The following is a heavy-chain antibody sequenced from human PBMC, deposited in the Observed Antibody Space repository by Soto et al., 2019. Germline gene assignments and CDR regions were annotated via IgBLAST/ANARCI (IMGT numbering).Heavy chain of an antibody. Sequence: GGSLRLSCAASGFTFSDHYMNWIRQAPGQGLEWVSYISSISTYKNYADSVKGRFTISRDNAKNSLYLQINSLRAEDTAVYYCARGSWATEDLGGLDGWGRGTLVTVSS. CDR3: ARGSWATEDLGGLDG. V-gene: IGHV3-11*06. CDR2: ISSISTYK. D-gene: IGHD1-26*01. CDR1: GFTFSDHY. J-gene: IGHJ3*01.